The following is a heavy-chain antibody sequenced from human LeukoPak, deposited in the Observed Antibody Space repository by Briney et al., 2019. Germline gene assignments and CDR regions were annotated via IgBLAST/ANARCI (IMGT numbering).Heavy chain of an antibody. CDR3: ARQAPYDFWSGEIWYHFDY. CDR1: GYSFTSYW. CDR2: IYPGDSDT. V-gene: IGHV5-51*01. J-gene: IGHJ4*02. D-gene: IGHD3-3*01. Sequence: GESLKISCKGSGYSFTSYWIGWVRQMPGKGLEWMGIIYPGDSDTRYSPSFQGQVTISADKSISTAYLQWSSLKASDTAMYYCARQAPYDFWSGEIWYHFDYWGQGTLVTVSS.